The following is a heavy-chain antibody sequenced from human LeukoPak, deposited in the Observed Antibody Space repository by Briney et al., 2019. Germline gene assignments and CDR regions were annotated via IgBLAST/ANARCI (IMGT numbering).Heavy chain of an antibody. J-gene: IGHJ4*02. CDR2: ISTSGGST. Sequence: GESLRLSCAASGFTFSSYAMSWVRQAPGRGLEWVSGISTSGGSTSYADSVKGRFTISRDNPRNTLYMQMNSLRAEDTALYYCAIMHPYYDGSGYWVQWGQGTLVTVSS. CDR3: AIMHPYYDGSGYWVQ. V-gene: IGHV3-23*01. CDR1: GFTFSSYA. D-gene: IGHD3-22*01.